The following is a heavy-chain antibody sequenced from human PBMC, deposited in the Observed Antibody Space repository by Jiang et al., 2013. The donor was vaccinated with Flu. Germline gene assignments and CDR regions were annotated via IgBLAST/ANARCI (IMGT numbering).Heavy chain of an antibody. D-gene: IGHD3-22*01. V-gene: IGHV4-59*01. CDR2: IYYSGST. CDR3: ARARSDRPPYYYDSSGYSGYFDY. J-gene: IGHJ4*02. Sequence: GLVKPSETLSLTCTVSGGSISSYYWSWIRQPPGKGLEWIGYIYYSGSTNYNPSLKSRVTISVDTSKNQFSLKLSSVTAADTAVYYCARARSDRPPYYYDSSGYSGYFDYWGQGTLVTVSS. CDR1: GGSISSYY.